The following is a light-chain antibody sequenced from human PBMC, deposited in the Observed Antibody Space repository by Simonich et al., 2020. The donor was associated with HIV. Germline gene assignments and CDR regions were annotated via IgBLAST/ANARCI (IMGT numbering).Light chain of an antibody. J-gene: IGLJ3*02. CDR3: CSYAGWYTL. CDR1: SSAVGGYTY. CDR2: VVS. V-gene: IGLV2-11*01. Sequence: QSALTQLPPCSGSPGQPVPISCTGTSSAVGGYTYVSWYQQHPGKAPKLLIYVVSKRPSGVPDRFSGAKSGNTASLTISGLQAEDEAHYFCCSYAGWYTLFGGGTSLTVL.